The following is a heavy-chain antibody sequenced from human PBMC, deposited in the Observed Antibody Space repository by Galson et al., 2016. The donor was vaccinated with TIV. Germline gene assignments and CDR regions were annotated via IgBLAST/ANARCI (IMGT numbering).Heavy chain of an antibody. D-gene: IGHD3-22*01. CDR3: ARHFRYSDSSGYHYFDS. Sequence: QSGAEVKKPGESLKISCKGSGYRFSSYWIGWVRQRPGKGLEWLGIIFPDDSDTRYSPSLEGQVTFSADKSIRTAYLQWSSLKASDTAIYYWARHFRYSDSSGYHYFDSWGQGTMVTVSS. CDR1: GYRFSSYW. CDR2: IFPDDSDT. V-gene: IGHV5-51*01. J-gene: IGHJ4*02.